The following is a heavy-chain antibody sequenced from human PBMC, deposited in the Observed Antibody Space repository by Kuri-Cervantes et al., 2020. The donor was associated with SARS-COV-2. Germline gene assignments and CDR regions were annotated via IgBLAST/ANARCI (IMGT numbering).Heavy chain of an antibody. D-gene: IGHD2-21*01. J-gene: IGHJ6*03. Sequence: SLKISCAASGFTFDDYAMHWVRQAPGKGLEWVSGISWNSGSIGYADSVKGRFTISRDNAKNSLYLQMNSLRAEDTAVYYCARDNLWLDYYYMDVWGKGTTVTVSS. CDR3: ARDNLWLDYYYMDV. CDR1: GFTFDDYA. CDR2: ISWNSGSI. V-gene: IGHV3-9*01.